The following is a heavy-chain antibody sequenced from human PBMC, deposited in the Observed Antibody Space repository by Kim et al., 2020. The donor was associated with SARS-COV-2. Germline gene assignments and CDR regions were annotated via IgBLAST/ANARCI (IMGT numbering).Heavy chain of an antibody. V-gene: IGHV1-18*01. Sequence: ASVKVSCKTSGYIFSDYGISWVRQAPGQGLDWMGWISTNTDDTQFAQKLQDRVTMTADTSTTTAYMELRSLRSDDTAVYYCARHEIVGGFGGRYYVYWGQGTLVTVSS. CDR1: GYIFSDYG. CDR3: ARHEIVGGFGGRYYVY. CDR2: ISTNTDDT. D-gene: IGHD1-26*01. J-gene: IGHJ4*02.